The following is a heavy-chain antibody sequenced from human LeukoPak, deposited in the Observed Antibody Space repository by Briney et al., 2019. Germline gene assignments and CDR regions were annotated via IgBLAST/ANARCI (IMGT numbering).Heavy chain of an antibody. D-gene: IGHD2-15*01. Sequence: PGGSLRLSCAASGFTFSIYEMHWVRQAPGKGLEWVSYISNSVSTIKYADSVKGRFTISRDNAKNSLYLQMNSLRAEDTAVYYCARTYCSGGSCYWGQGTLVTVSS. CDR3: ARTYCSGGSCY. J-gene: IGHJ4*02. V-gene: IGHV3-48*03. CDR2: ISNSVSTI. CDR1: GFTFSIYE.